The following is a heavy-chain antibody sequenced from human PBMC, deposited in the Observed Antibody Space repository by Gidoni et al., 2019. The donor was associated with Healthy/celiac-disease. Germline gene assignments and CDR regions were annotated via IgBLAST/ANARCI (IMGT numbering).Heavy chain of an antibody. D-gene: IGHD3-9*01. CDR1: GGTFRSYA. CDR2: IIPILGIA. Sequence: QVQLVQSGAAVTQHGSSVTVSCKASGGTFRSYAISWVRQAPGQGLEWMGRIIPILGIANYAQKFQGRVTMTADKSTSTAYMGLSSLIPEDTAVYYCARDVTGVWGQGTLVTVSS. J-gene: IGHJ4*02. CDR3: ARDVTGV. V-gene: IGHV1-69*04.